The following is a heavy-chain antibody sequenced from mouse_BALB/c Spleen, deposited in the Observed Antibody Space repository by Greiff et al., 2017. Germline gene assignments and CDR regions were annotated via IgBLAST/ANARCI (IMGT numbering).Heavy chain of an antibody. CDR1: GFTFSSFG. D-gene: IGHD1-1*01. V-gene: IGHV5-17*02. Sequence: EVQRVESGGGLVQPGGSRKLSCAASGFTFSSFGMHWVRQAPEKGLEWVAYISSGSSTIYYADTVKGRFTISRDNPKNTLFLQMTSLRSEDTAMYYCAREDDGMSLDYWGQGTTLTVSS. J-gene: IGHJ2*01. CDR3: AREDDGMSLDY. CDR2: ISSGSSTI.